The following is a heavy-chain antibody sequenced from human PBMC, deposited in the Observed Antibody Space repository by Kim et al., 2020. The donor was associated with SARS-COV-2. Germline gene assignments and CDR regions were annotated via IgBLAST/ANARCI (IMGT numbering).Heavy chain of an antibody. D-gene: IGHD6-19*01. V-gene: IGHV3-15*01. CDR1: GFTFSNAW. CDR2: IKSKTDGGTT. J-gene: IGHJ4*02. Sequence: GGSLRLSCAASGFTFSNAWMSWVRQAPGKGLEWVGRIKSKTDGGTTDYATPVKGRFTISRDDSKNTLYLQMNSLKTEDKGVYYCTTDKASVTGTHWGQGTLVTVSS. CDR3: TTDKASVTGTH.